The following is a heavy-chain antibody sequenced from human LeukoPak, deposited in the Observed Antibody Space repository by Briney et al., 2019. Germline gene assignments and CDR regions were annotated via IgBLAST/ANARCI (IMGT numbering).Heavy chain of an antibody. CDR1: GFTFSSSA. CDR2: ISYDGSKK. Sequence: GGSLRLSCAASGFTFSSSAMQWVRQAPGKGLEWVAVISYDGSKKYYADSVRGRFTISRDDSKNTLYLQMNSLRGEDTAVYYCARSRSASTSGWYDYFDYWGRGTLVTVSS. J-gene: IGHJ4*02. D-gene: IGHD6-19*01. V-gene: IGHV3-30*04. CDR3: ARSRSASTSGWYDYFDY.